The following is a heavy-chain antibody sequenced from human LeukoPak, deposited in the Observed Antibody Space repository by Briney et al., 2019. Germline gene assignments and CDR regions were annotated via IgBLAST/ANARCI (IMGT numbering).Heavy chain of an antibody. CDR1: GFTFRNYA. CDR3: AKAGGGSYYDY. V-gene: IGHV3-30-3*01. D-gene: IGHD1-26*01. CDR2: ISYDGNNK. Sequence: GGSLRLSCAASGFTFRNYAMHWVRQAPGKGLEWVAVISYDGNNKYYADSVKGRFTISRDNSKNTLYLQMNSLRAEDTAVYFCAKAGGGSYYDYWGQGTLVTVSS. J-gene: IGHJ4*02.